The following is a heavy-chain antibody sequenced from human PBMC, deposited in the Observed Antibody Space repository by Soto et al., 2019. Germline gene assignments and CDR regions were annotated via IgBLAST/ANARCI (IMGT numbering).Heavy chain of an antibody. V-gene: IGHV1-46*01. CDR1: GYTFTSYY. J-gene: IGHJ6*02. CDR2: INPSGGST. D-gene: IGHD5-12*01. Sequence: QVQLVQSGAEVKKPGASVKVSCKASGYTFTSYYMHWVRQAPGQGLEWMGIINPSGGSTSYAQKFQSRVTMTRDTSTSTVYMELSSLRSEDTAVYYCARVIYSGYDFLYYYGMDVWGQGTTVTVSS. CDR3: ARVIYSGYDFLYYYGMDV.